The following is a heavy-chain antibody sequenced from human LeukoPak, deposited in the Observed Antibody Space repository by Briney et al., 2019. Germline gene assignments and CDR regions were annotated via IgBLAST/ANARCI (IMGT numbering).Heavy chain of an antibody. CDR2: INYSGST. CDR3: ARATDSNGWLFDY. D-gene: IGHD6-19*01. J-gene: IGHJ4*02. Sequence: SETLSLTCTVSGGSISSYYWSWIRQPPGKGLEWIGYINYSGSTNYNPSLKSRVTISVDTSRNQLSLKLTSVTAGDTAVYYCARATDSNGWLFDYWGQGTLVTVSS. CDR1: GGSISSYY. V-gene: IGHV4-59*01.